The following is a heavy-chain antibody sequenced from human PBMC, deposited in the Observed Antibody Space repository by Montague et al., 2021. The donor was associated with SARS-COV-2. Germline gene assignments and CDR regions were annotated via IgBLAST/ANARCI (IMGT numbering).Heavy chain of an antibody. V-gene: IGHV4-39*01. Sequence: SETLSLTCTVSGGSISSSSYYWGWLRQPPGKGLEWIGSIYYSGSTYYNPSLKRRVTISVDTSKNQFSLKLSSVTAADTAVYYCARREDYYGSGSYPNWGQGTLVTVSS. CDR3: ARREDYYGSGSYPN. CDR1: GGSISSSSYY. D-gene: IGHD3-10*01. CDR2: IYYSGST. J-gene: IGHJ4*02.